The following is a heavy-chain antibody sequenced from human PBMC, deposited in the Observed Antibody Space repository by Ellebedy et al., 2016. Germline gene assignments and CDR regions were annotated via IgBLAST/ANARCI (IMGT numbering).Heavy chain of an antibody. D-gene: IGHD1-7*01. CDR2: INIDGSQR. CDR1: GFTFSNHY. CDR3: VSYNWHSRDDP. V-gene: IGHV3-74*01. J-gene: IGHJ5*02. Sequence: GGSLRLSCAASGFTFSNHYMYWVRHAPGKGLVWVSRINIDGSQRRYADSVKGRFTISRDNAKNTLYLELNSLRAEDTAVYYCVSYNWHSRDDPWGQGTLVTVSS.